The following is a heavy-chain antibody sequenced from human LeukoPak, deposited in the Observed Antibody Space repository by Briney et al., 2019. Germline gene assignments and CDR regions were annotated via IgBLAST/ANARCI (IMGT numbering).Heavy chain of an antibody. J-gene: IGHJ4*02. CDR2: IYHSGST. CDR1: GYSISSGYY. V-gene: IGHV4-38-2*02. D-gene: IGHD2-15*01. Sequence: TSETLSLTCSVSGYSISSGYYWGWIRQPPGKWLEWVGHIYHSGSTDYNPSLKSRVTISVDTSKNQFSLKLSSVTAADTAVYYCAREKYCSGGTCYERFFDYWGQGTLVTVSS. CDR3: AREKYCSGGTCYERFFDY.